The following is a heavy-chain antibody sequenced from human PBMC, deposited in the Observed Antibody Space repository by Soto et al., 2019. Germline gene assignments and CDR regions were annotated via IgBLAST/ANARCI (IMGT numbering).Heavy chain of an antibody. CDR1: GFTFSNAW. D-gene: IGHD2-15*01. V-gene: IGHV3-15*01. J-gene: IGHJ5*02. CDR2: IKSKTDGGTT. CDR3: TTLPCSGGSCYSNWFDP. Sequence: PGGSLRLSCAASGFTFSNAWMSWVRQAPGKGLEWVGRIKSKTDGGTTDYAAPVKGRFTISRDDSKNTLYLQMNSLKTEDTAVYYCTTLPCSGGSCYSNWFDPWGQGTLVTVSS.